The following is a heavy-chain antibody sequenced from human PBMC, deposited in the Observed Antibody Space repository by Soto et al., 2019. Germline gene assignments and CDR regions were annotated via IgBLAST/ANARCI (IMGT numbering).Heavy chain of an antibody. J-gene: IGHJ5*02. CDR2: IHYSGST. D-gene: IGHD3-10*02. Sequence: SETLSLTCTVSGGSISSYFWSWIRQPPGRGLEWIGHIHYSGSTYYNPSLKSRVTISVDTSKNQFSLKLSSVTAADTTVYYCARHPHWLLSSGSYLRLSWFDPWGQGTLVTVSS. CDR3: ARHPHWLLSSGSYLRLSWFDP. CDR1: GGSISSYF. V-gene: IGHV4-59*04.